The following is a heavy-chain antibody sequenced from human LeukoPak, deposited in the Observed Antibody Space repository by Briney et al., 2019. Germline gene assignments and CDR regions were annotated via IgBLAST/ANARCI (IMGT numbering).Heavy chain of an antibody. CDR3: ARDSGEGYYDFWSGYGRYYSMDV. CDR1: GFTFSSYS. Sequence: GGSLRLSCAASGFTFSSYSMNWVRQAPGKGLEWVSYISSSSSTIYYADSVKGRFTISRDNAKNSLYLQMNSLRAEDTAVYYCARDSGEGYYDFWSGYGRYYSMDVWGQGTTVTVSS. D-gene: IGHD3-3*01. V-gene: IGHV3-48*01. J-gene: IGHJ6*02. CDR2: ISSSSSTI.